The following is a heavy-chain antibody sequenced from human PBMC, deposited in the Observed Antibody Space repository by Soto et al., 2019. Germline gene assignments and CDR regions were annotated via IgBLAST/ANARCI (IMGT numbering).Heavy chain of an antibody. CDR2: INPSAGST. V-gene: IGHV1-46*01. Sequence: ASVKVSCKTSGYTFTSYYMHWVRQAPGQGLEWMGIINPSAGSTRYAQKFQGRVTMTRDTSTTTVYMELSSLRSEDTAVYSCARSVRGMEAFDIWGQGTMVTVSS. CDR3: ARSVRGMEAFDI. CDR1: GYTFTSYY. D-gene: IGHD3-10*01. J-gene: IGHJ3*02.